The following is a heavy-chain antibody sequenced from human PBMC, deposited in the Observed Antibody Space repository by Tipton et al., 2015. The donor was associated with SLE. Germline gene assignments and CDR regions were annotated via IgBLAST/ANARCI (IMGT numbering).Heavy chain of an antibody. CDR1: GFTFDDYG. V-gene: IGHV3-20*04. D-gene: IGHD3-22*01. CDR2: INWNGGST. J-gene: IGHJ4*02. Sequence: QLVQSGGGVVRPGGSLRLSCAASGFTFDDYGMSWVRQAPGKGLEWVSGINWNGGSTGYADSVKGRFTISRDNAKNSLYLQMNSLRAEDTALYYCAKDSSYYYDSSGYPPFDYWGQGTLVTVSS. CDR3: AKDSSYYYDSSGYPPFDY.